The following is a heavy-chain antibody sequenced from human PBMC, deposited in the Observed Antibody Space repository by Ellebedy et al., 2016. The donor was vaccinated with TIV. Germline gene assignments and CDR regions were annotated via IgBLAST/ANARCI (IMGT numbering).Heavy chain of an antibody. V-gene: IGHV3-30*18. CDR2: ISYDGSNK. J-gene: IGHJ6*02. CDR1: GFTFRNFG. Sequence: PGGSLRLSCVVSGFTFRNFGMHWVRQTPGRGLEWVAVISYDGSNKYYADSVKGRFTVSRDNSNNTLYLQMDSLRVADTAVYYCAKARSYLGMDVWGQGTTVTVSS. CDR3: AKARSYLGMDV.